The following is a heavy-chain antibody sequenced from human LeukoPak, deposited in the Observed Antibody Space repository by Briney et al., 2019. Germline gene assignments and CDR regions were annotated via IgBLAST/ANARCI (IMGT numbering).Heavy chain of an antibody. CDR1: GYSFTNYW. CDR2: VYPGDSDT. D-gene: IGHD6-13*01. J-gene: IGHJ4*02. Sequence: GESLKISCKGSGYSFTNYWIGWVRQMPGKGLEWMGIVYPGDSDTRYSPSFQGQVTISADKSISTAYLQWSSLKASDTAMYYCARHRLLGSYSSSWYVWGDLDYWGQGTLVTVSS. V-gene: IGHV5-51*01. CDR3: ARHRLLGSYSSSWYVWGDLDY.